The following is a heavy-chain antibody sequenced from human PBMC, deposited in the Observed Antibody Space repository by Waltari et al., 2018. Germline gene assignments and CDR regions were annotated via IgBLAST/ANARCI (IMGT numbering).Heavy chain of an antibody. CDR1: GGSISSDSYY. CDR3: ARGFMGGSSWYNFDS. CDR2: IYTSGST. V-gene: IGHV4-61*02. J-gene: IGHJ4*02. D-gene: IGHD6-13*01. Sequence: QVQLQESGPGLVKPSQTLSLTCTVSGGSISSDSYYWSWIRQPAGKGLEWIGRIYTSGSTTYNPSLRSRVSISLDTSQNQFSLKVSSVTAEDTVMYYCARGFMGGSSWYNFDSWGQGTLVTVSS.